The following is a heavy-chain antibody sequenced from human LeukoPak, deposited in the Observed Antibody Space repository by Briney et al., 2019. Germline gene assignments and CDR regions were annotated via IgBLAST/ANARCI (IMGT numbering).Heavy chain of an antibody. J-gene: IGHJ5*02. Sequence: GGSLRLSCAASGFTFSSYAMSWVRQAPGKGLEWVSSISGRDDSTYYADSVKGRFTISRDNSKNTLYLQMNSLRAEDTAVYYCAKSGGVRFDPWGQGTLVTVSS. CDR1: GFTFSSYA. CDR2: ISGRDDST. CDR3: AKSGGVRFDP. D-gene: IGHD3-16*01. V-gene: IGHV3-23*01.